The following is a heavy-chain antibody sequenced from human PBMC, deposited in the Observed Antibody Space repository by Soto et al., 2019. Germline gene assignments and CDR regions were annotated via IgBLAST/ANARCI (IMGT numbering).Heavy chain of an antibody. J-gene: IGHJ4*01. CDR1: GFTLTSYG. CDR2: ISEGGDST. Sequence: GGSLRLSCAASGFTLTSYGMHWVRQTPGKGLEWVSVISEGGDSTYYADSVKGRFTISRDNSKNTLYLHMDSLRAEDTAVYYCAKGGDCITTNCYVDYWGQEPWSPSPQ. V-gene: IGHV3-23*01. D-gene: IGHD2-2*01. CDR3: AKGGDCITTNCYVDY.